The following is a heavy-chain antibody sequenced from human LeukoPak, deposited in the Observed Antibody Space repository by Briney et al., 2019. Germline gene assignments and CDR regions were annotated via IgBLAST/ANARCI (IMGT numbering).Heavy chain of an antibody. CDR1: GFTFSSYV. J-gene: IGHJ5*02. D-gene: IGHD6-13*01. Sequence: GGSLRLSCAASGFTFSSYVMHWVRQAPGKGLEWVGVILSDGSNKYYADSLKGRFTISRDNSKNTLYLQMNSLRAEDTAVYYCAKYTDQQLVSWFDPWGQGTLVTVSS. CDR3: AKYTDQQLVSWFDP. V-gene: IGHV3-30*04. CDR2: ILSDGSNK.